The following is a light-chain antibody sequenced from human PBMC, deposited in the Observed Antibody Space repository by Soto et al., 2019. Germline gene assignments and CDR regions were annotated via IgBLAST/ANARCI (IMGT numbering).Light chain of an antibody. CDR3: SSYTSSTTYV. CDR2: EVT. J-gene: IGLJ1*01. Sequence: SVLTQPASVSGPPGQPITISSPGTSSDVGGYNYVSWYQQHPGKAPKPMIYEVTNRPSGVSDRFSGSKSGNTASLTISGLQAEDEADYYCSSYTSSTTYVFGTGTKVTVL. V-gene: IGLV2-14*01. CDR1: SSDVGGYNY.